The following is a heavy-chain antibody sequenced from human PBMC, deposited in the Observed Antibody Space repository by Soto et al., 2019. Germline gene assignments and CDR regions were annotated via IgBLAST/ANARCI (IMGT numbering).Heavy chain of an antibody. Sequence: EVQLLESGGGLVQPGGSLRLSCAASGFTFSSYAMSWVRQAPGKGLEWVSTISGSGGNTYYVDSVKGRFTISRDNSKNTLYLQMNSLRAEDTAIYYCAKARTEYALYDYWGQGTLVTVSS. V-gene: IGHV3-23*01. CDR2: ISGSGGNT. D-gene: IGHD2-2*02. CDR1: GFTFSSYA. CDR3: AKARTEYALYDY. J-gene: IGHJ4*02.